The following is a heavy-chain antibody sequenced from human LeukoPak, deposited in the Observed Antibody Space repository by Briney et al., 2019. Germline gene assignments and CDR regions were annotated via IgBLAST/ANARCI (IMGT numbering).Heavy chain of an antibody. CDR1: GFTFYDYV. J-gene: IGHJ4*02. V-gene: IGHV3-43*02. Sequence: GGSLRLSCAASGFTFYDYVMHWVRRAPGKGLGWVSLSSGDGVTTYYADSVKGRFTISRDNSKNSLYLQMNSLRTEDTALYYCAKGAGYQLLYYFDSWGQGTLVTVSS. D-gene: IGHD2-2*01. CDR2: SSGDGVTT. CDR3: AKGAGYQLLYYFDS.